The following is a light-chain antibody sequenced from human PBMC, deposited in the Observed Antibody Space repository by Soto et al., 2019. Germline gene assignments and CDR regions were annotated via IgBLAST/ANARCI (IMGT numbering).Light chain of an antibody. Sequence: DIQMTQSPSSLSASVGDRVTITCQARHDITKYLNWYQQKAHKVPKLLIHDASTLATGVPSKFTGSGSGTDLTPTINSLQPEDVATYYCQQVDDLPLTFGGVTKGEI. CDR2: DAS. V-gene: IGKV1-33*01. CDR3: QQVDDLPLT. J-gene: IGKJ4*01. CDR1: HDITKY.